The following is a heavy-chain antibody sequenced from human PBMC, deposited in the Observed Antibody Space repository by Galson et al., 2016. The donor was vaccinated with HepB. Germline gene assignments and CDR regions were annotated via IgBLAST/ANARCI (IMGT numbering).Heavy chain of an antibody. D-gene: IGHD3-9*01. CDR1: GFKFDDHA. CDR3: TKDLHDTLTRVFDG. V-gene: IGHV3-9*01. Sequence: SLRLSCAASGFKFDDHAMHWVRQAPGKGLEWVSDIGWNGGHRGYVDSVKGRFTISRDSAEKSLYLQMTSLRPEDTAFYYCTKDLHDTLTRVFDGWGQGALVTVSS. CDR2: IGWNGGHR. J-gene: IGHJ4*02.